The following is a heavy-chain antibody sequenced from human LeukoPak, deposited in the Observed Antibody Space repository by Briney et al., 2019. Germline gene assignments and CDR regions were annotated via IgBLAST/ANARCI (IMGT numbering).Heavy chain of an antibody. CDR2: MNPNSGNT. J-gene: IGHJ5*02. V-gene: IGHV1-8*01. CDR1: GYTFTSYD. CDR3: ARDGEYCSGGSCWDWFDP. Sequence: ASVKVSCKASGYTFTSYDINWVRQATGQGREWMGWMNPNSGNTGYAQKFQGRVTMTRNTSISTAYMELSSLRSEDTAVYYCARDGEYCSGGSCWDWFDPWGQGTLVTVSS. D-gene: IGHD2-15*01.